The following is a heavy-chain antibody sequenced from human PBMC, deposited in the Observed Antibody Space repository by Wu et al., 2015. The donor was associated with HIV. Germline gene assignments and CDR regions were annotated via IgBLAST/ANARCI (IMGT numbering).Heavy chain of an antibody. CDR2: IVPIFDTT. CDR3: ARSVGASRGVIMYNRFEP. D-gene: IGHD3-10*01. CDR1: GGSFSTYG. Sequence: QVQLVQSGAELKKPGSSVKVSCKVSGGSFSTYGVNWVRQAPGQGLEWMGRIVPIFDTTHYAPKFQGKVMITVDEATTTAYMELSSLTSDDTAIYYCARSVGASRGVIMYNRFEPWGQGTLVTVSS. V-gene: IGHV1-69*13. J-gene: IGHJ5*02.